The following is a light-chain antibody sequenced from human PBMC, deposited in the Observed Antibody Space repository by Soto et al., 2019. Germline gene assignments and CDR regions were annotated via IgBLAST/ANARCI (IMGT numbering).Light chain of an antibody. Sequence: AIEMTQSPSSLAASIGDRVTITCRASQGIRTDLGWYQQKPGKAPELLIYGASSLQSGVPSRFRGSGSGTDFTLTISSLQPEDFATYYCLQDYNYPLTFGQGTKVDIK. CDR3: LQDYNYPLT. CDR2: GAS. J-gene: IGKJ1*01. CDR1: QGIRTD. V-gene: IGKV1-6*01.